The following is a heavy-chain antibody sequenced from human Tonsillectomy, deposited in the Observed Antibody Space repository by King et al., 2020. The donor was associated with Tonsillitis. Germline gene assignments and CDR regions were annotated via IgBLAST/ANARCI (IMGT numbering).Heavy chain of an antibody. CDR3: TRDQRWFGAYGMDV. Sequence: QLVQSGGGLVKPGRSLRLSCTGAGFTFGDFGMSWFRQAPGKGLEWVGLIRSEGYGGTTEDAASVKGRFTISRDDSKTVAYLHMNSLKTEDTAVYYCTRDQRWFGAYGMDVWGQGTTVTVSS. CDR1: GFTFGDFG. V-gene: IGHV3-49*05. CDR2: IRSEGYGGTT. J-gene: IGHJ6*02. D-gene: IGHD3-10*01.